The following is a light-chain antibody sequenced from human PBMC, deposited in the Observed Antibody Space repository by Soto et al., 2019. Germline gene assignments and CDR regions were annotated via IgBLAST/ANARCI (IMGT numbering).Light chain of an antibody. V-gene: IGLV2-18*02. Sequence: QSALTQPPSVSGSPRQSVTISCTGTSSDVGSYNRVSWYQQPPGTAPKLMIYEVSNRPSGVPDRFSGSKSGNTASLTISGLQAEDEADYYCSSYTSSSTVVFGGGTQLTVL. J-gene: IGLJ2*01. CDR1: SSDVGSYNR. CDR3: SSYTSSSTVV. CDR2: EVS.